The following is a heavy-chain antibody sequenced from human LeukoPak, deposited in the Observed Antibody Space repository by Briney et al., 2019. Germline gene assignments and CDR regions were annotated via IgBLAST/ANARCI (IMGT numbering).Heavy chain of an antibody. CDR3: ARHYYDSSGYYPNDAFDI. CDR2: IIPILGIA. CDR1: GGTFSSYT. D-gene: IGHD3-22*01. Sequence: SVKVSCKAYGGTFSSYTISWVRQAPGQGLEWMGRIIPILGIANYAQKFQGRVTITADKSTSTAHMELSSLRSEDTAVYYCARHYYDSSGYYPNDAFDIWGQGTMATVSS. V-gene: IGHV1-69*02. J-gene: IGHJ3*02.